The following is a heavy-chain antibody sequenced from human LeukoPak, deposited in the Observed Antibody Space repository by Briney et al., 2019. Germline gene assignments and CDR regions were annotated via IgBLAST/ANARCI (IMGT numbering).Heavy chain of an antibody. CDR1: GFIFSNYD. V-gene: IGHV3-30*18. D-gene: IGHD4-11*01. CDR2: ISYDGSKK. Sequence: GGSLRLSCAGSGFIFSNYDMHWVRQAPGKGLEWVAIISYDGSKKYYADSVKGRFTISRDNSKNTLYLQMNSLRAEDTAVYYCAKHFYSNIPRRFDYWGQGTLVTVSS. CDR3: AKHFYSNIPRRFDY. J-gene: IGHJ4*02.